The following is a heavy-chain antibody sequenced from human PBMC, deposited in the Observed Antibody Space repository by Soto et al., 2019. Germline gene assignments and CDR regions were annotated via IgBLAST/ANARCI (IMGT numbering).Heavy chain of an antibody. CDR1: GYTFTSYA. CDR3: ARGGAGLLWSGELSH. J-gene: IGHJ4*02. Sequence: QVQLVQSGAEVKKPGASVKVSCKASGYTFTSYAMHWVRQAPGQRLEWMGWINAGNGNTKYSQKFQGRVTITRDTSASTAYMELRSLRSEDTAVYYCARGGAGLLWSGELSHWGQGTLVTVSS. V-gene: IGHV1-3*01. D-gene: IGHD3-10*01. CDR2: INAGNGNT.